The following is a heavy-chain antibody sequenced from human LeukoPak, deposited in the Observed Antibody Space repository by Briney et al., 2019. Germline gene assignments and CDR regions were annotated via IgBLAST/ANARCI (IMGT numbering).Heavy chain of an antibody. D-gene: IGHD5-18*01. CDR2: ISSSGGTI. J-gene: IGHJ4*02. CDR3: ARERGYNYGYSDY. CDR1: GFTFSSYS. V-gene: IGHV3-48*02. Sequence: GESLRLSCAASGFTFSSYSMIWVRQAPGKGLEWVSYISSSGGTIYDADSVRGRFTISRDNAKNSLYLQMNSLRDEDTAVYYCARERGYNYGYSDYWGQGTLVTVSS.